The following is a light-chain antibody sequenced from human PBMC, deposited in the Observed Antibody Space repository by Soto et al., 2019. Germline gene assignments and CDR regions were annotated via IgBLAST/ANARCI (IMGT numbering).Light chain of an antibody. V-gene: IGLV2-14*01. Sequence: QSVLTQPASVSGSPGQSITISCTGTSSDVGGYNYVSWYQQHPGKAPKLMIYEVSNRSSGVSNRFSGSKSGNTASLTISGLQAEDEADYYCSSYTSSSTLEVFGTGTRSPS. J-gene: IGLJ1*01. CDR2: EVS. CDR1: SSDVGGYNY. CDR3: SSYTSSSTLEV.